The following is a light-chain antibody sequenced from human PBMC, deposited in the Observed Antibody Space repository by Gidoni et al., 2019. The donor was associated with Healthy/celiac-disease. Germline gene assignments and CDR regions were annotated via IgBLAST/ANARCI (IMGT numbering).Light chain of an antibody. CDR2: DAS. V-gene: IGKV1-33*01. J-gene: IGKJ5*01. CDR1: QDISNL. CDR3: QQYDNLPT. Sequence: DIQMTQSPSSLSASVGDRVTITCQASQDISNLLNWYQQKPGKAPKHLIYDASNLETGLPSRCSGSGSGTDFTCTISSLQPEDIATYYCQQYDNLPTFGQGTRLESK.